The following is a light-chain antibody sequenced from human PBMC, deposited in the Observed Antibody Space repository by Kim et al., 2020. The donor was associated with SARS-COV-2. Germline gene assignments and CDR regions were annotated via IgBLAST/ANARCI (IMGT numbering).Light chain of an antibody. V-gene: IGLV1-44*01. Sequence: QSVLTQPPSASGTPGQRVTISCSGSSSIIGSNTVNWYQQLPGTAPRLLNYSNNQRPSGVPDRFSGSRSGTSASLAISGLQSEDEADYYCAAWDDSLNGWVFGGGTQLTVL. CDR1: SSIIGSNT. CDR2: SNN. CDR3: AAWDDSLNGWV. J-gene: IGLJ3*02.